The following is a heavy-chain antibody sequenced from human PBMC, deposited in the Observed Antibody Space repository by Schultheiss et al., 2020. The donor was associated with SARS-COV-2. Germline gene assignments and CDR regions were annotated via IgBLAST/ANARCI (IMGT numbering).Heavy chain of an antibody. J-gene: IGHJ6*02. Sequence: SVKVSCKASGGTFSSYAISWVRQAPGQGLEWMGGIIPIFGTANYAQKFQGRVTITADESTSTAYMELSSLRDEDTAVYYCARVQSHRGYSYGYAYYYGMDVWGQGTTVTVSS. CDR2: IIPIFGTA. V-gene: IGHV1-69*13. D-gene: IGHD5-18*01. CDR1: GGTFSSYA. CDR3: ARVQSHRGYSYGYAYYYGMDV.